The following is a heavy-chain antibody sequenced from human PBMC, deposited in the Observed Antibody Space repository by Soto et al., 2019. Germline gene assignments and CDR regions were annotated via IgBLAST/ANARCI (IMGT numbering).Heavy chain of an antibody. CDR1: GGSISSYY. D-gene: IGHD3-22*01. CDR3: ARETYYYDSSGYYDDAFDI. V-gene: IGHV4-4*07. Sequence: QVQLQESGPGLVKPSETLSLTCTVSGGSISSYYWSWIRQPAGKGLEWIGRIYTSGSTNYNPSLKSRVTMSVDTSKNQFSLKLSSVTAADTAVYYCARETYYYDSSGYYDDAFDIWGQGTMVTVSS. J-gene: IGHJ3*02. CDR2: IYTSGST.